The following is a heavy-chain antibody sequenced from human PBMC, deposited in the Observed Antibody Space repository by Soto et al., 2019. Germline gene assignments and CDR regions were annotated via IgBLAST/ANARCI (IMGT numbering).Heavy chain of an antibody. V-gene: IGHV3-21*01. CDR2: ISSSSSYI. Sequence: PGGSLRLSCAASGFTFSSYSMNWVRQAPGKGLEWVSSISSSSSYIYYADSVKGRFTISRDNAKNSLYLQMNSLRAEDTAVYYCARGYCTNGVCYEWGRFGIYYYYGMDVWGQGTTVTVSS. D-gene: IGHD2-8*01. J-gene: IGHJ6*02. CDR1: GFTFSSYS. CDR3: ARGYCTNGVCYEWGRFGIYYYYGMDV.